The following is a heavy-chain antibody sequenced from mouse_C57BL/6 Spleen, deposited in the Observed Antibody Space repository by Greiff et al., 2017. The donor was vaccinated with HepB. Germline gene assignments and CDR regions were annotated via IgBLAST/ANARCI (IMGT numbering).Heavy chain of an antibody. J-gene: IGHJ2*01. CDR1: GYTFTSYW. V-gene: IGHV1-64*01. CDR2: IHPKSGST. D-gene: IGHD2-5*01. CDR3: ARWKYSTYCFDC. Sequence: QVQLQQPGAELAKPGASVKLSCKASGYTFTSYWMHWVKQRPGQGLEWIGMIHPKSGSTNYNEKFKSKATLTVDKSSSTAYMQLSSLTSEDSAVYYCARWKYSTYCFDCWGPSTTLTVSS.